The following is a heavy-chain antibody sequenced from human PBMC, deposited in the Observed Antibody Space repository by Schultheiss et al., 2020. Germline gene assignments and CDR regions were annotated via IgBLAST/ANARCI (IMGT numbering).Heavy chain of an antibody. Sequence: GESLKISCAASGFNFSSYGMHWVRQAPGKGLEWVAVIWYDGSNKYYADSVKGRFTISRDNSKNTLYLQMNSLRAEDTAVYYCARDKRDGYNYADYWGQGTLVTGSS. D-gene: IGHD5-24*01. V-gene: IGHV3-33*01. CDR1: GFNFSSYG. CDR3: ARDKRDGYNYADY. J-gene: IGHJ4*02. CDR2: IWYDGSNK.